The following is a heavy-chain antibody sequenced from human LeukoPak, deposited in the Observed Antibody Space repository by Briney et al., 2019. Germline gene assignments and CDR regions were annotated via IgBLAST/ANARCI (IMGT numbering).Heavy chain of an antibody. Sequence: PSETLSLTCTVSGYSTSRGYHWGWVRQPTGKGLEWIGSVHQSGSTYYNPSLKSRLTISADTSKNQFSLKLDSVTAADTAVYYCARVNFNPDYWGQGTLVTVSS. CDR2: VHQSGST. CDR1: GYSTSRGYH. J-gene: IGHJ4*02. V-gene: IGHV4-38-2*02. CDR3: ARVNFNPDY. D-gene: IGHD1-14*01.